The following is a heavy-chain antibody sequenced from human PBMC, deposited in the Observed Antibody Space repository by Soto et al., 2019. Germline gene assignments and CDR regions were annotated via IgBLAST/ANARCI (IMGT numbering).Heavy chain of an antibody. CDR2: IYWNDNE. V-gene: IGHV2-5*01. Sequence: QITLKESGPTLVKPTQTVTLTCTFSGFSLTTRAVGVGWIRQPPGKALEWLAFIYWNDNEYYSPSLKSRLTITKDTAKNQVVLTMTNTDPVDTATYYCAHGSGWLFDYWGQGTLVTVSA. CDR3: AHGSGWLFDY. D-gene: IGHD6-19*01. J-gene: IGHJ4*02. CDR1: GFSLTTRAVG.